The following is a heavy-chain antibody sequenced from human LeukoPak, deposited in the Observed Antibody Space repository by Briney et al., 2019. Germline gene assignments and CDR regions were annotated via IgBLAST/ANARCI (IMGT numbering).Heavy chain of an antibody. CDR1: GFTFGKYW. CDR2: IQLDGSEK. D-gene: IGHD3-3*01. J-gene: IGHJ4*02. Sequence: GGSLRLSCVASGFTFGKYWMSWVRQAPGKGLEWVANIQLDGSEKNYVDSVKGRFTISRDNTKNSLYLQMNSLRVEDTAVFYCARDQYDTWSRRGDFDSWGQGTLVIVSS. V-gene: IGHV3-7*03. CDR3: ARDQYDTWSRRGDFDS.